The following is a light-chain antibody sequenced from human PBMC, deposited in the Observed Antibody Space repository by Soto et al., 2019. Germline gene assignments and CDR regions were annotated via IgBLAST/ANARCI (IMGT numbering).Light chain of an antibody. CDR1: SGHSSYA. V-gene: IGLV4-69*01. Sequence: QSLLTQSPSASASLGASVKLTCTLSSGHSSYAIAWHQQQPEKGPRYLMKLNSDGSHSKGDGIPDRFSGSSSGAERYLTISSLQSEDEADYYCQTWVTGIYVFGTGTKVTVL. CDR2: LNSDGSH. J-gene: IGLJ1*01. CDR3: QTWVTGIYV.